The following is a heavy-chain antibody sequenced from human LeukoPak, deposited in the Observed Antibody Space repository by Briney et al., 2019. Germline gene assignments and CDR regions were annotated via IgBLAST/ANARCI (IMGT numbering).Heavy chain of an antibody. V-gene: IGHV1-8*01. D-gene: IGHD3/OR15-3a*01. Sequence: ASVKVCCKASGYIFSKYDINWVRQAPGQGLEWMGWMNPNSGDTGYAQRFQGRLTMTRNTSTSTAYMELSNLRSEDTAVYYCARKFYDFWSGYLNYFDPWGQGTLVIVSS. CDR3: ARKFYDFWSGYLNYFDP. CDR1: GYIFSKYD. J-gene: IGHJ5*02. CDR2: MNPNSGDT.